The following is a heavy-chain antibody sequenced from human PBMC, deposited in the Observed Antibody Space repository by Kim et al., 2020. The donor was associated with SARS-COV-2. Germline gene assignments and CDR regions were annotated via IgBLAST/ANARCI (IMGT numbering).Heavy chain of an antibody. CDR3: AKDHPKVRTVVTPEGAVVDDY. V-gene: IGHV3-23*01. D-gene: IGHD2-21*02. Sequence: FTISRDNSKNTLYLQMNSLRAEDTAVYYCAKDHPKVRTVVTPEGAVVDDYWGQGTLVTVSS. J-gene: IGHJ4*02.